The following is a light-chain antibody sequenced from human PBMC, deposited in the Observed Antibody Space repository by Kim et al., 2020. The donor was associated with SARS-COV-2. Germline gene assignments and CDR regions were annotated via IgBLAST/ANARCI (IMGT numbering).Light chain of an antibody. J-gene: IGKJ2*03. Sequence: ATLNCKVSQTILDNPNNRNDLAWYQQKPGQPPKVLIYGASTRESGVPARFSGSGSGTDFTLTISSLQAEDVAVYYCHQYYSSPPSFGQGTKLEI. CDR3: HQYYSSPPS. V-gene: IGKV4-1*01. CDR2: GAS. CDR1: QTILDNPNNRND.